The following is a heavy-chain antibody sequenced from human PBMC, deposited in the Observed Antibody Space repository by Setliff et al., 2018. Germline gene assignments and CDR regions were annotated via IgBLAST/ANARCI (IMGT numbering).Heavy chain of an antibody. Sequence: GGSLRLSCAASGFTFSTYSLIWVRQAPGTGLEWAGRIKSYGSGGTIDYAAPVEGRFTISRDDSKNTLYLQMNSLKTEDTAVYYCTTDPSPTFGGVIGAAFDFWGQGTMVTVSS. V-gene: IGHV3-15*01. J-gene: IGHJ3*01. CDR1: GFTFSTYS. CDR2: IKSYGSGGTI. D-gene: IGHD3-16*01. CDR3: TTDPSPTFGGVIGAAFDF.